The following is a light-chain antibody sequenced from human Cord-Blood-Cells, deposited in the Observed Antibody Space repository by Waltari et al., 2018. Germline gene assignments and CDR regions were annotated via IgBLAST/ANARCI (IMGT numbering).Light chain of an antibody. V-gene: IGKV3-11*01. CDR2: DAS. Sequence: EIVLTQSPATLSLSPGERATLSCRASQSVSSYLAWYQQKPGQAPRLLIYDASNRATGIPARFRGSGSGTDFTLTISSLEPEDFAVYYCQQRSNWPPWTVGQGTKGEIK. CDR3: QQRSNWPPWT. CDR1: QSVSSY. J-gene: IGKJ1*01.